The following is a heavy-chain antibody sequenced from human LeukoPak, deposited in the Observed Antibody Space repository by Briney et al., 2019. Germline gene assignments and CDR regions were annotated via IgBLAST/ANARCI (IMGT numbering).Heavy chain of an antibody. CDR2: ISYDGSNK. CDR1: GFTFSSYG. J-gene: IGHJ6*02. Sequence: RGSLRLSCAASGFTFSSYGMHWVRQAPGKGLEWVAVISYDGSNKYYADSVKGRFTISRDNSKNTLYLQMNSLRAEDTAVYYCAKEPQKNDYYYGMDVWGQGTTVTVSS. CDR3: AKEPQKNDYYYGMDV. V-gene: IGHV3-30*18. D-gene: IGHD1-1*01.